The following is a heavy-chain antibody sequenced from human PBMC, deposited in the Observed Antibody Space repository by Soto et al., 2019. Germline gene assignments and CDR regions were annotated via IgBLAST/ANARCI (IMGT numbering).Heavy chain of an antibody. Sequence: QVQLVQSGAEVKKPGASVKVSCKASGYTFTSYGISWVRQAPGQGLEWMGWISTYNGNTNYAQKLQGRVTMTTDTSTSTAYMELRSLRSDDTAVYYCARVPATGYYYDSSGYYYFDYWGQGTRVTVSS. J-gene: IGHJ4*02. D-gene: IGHD3-22*01. V-gene: IGHV1-18*01. CDR1: GYTFTSYG. CDR2: ISTYNGNT. CDR3: ARVPATGYYYDSSGYYYFDY.